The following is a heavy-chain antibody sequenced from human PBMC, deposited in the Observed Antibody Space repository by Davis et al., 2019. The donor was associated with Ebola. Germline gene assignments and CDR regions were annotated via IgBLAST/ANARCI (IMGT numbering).Heavy chain of an antibody. CDR3: ARQESLYGYSDS. V-gene: IGHV5-51*01. CDR1: GYSFTTYW. J-gene: IGHJ4*02. Sequence: KVSCKGSGYSFTTYWIAWVRQMPGKGLEWVGIMYAGDTDTRYSPSFEGQVTLSADRSISTAYLQWSSLKASDTAMYYCARQESLYGYSDSWGQGTLVTVPS. D-gene: IGHD5-24*01. CDR2: MYAGDTDT.